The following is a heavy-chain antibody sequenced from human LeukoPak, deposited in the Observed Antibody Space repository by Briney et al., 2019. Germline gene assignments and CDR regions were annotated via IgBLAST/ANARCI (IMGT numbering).Heavy chain of an antibody. CDR2: IYPGDSDT. CDR3: ARNALLWFGESHLDY. CDR1: GYSFTSYW. J-gene: IGHJ4*02. D-gene: IGHD3-10*01. V-gene: IGHV5-51*01. Sequence: GESLKISCKGSGYSFTSYWIGWVRQMPGKGLEWMGIIYPGDSDTRYSPSFQGQVTISADKSISTAYLQWSSLKASDTAMYYCARNALLWFGESHLDYWGQGTLVTVSS.